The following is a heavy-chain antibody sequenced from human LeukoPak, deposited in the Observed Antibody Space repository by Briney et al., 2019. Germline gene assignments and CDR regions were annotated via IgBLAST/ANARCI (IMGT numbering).Heavy chain of an antibody. CDR1: GGSISSGSYY. CDR3: ARVGGYDHGLVLWYFDL. D-gene: IGHD5-12*01. J-gene: IGHJ2*01. V-gene: IGHV4-61*02. CDR2: IYTSGST. Sequence: SQTLSLTCTVSGGSISSGSYYWSWIRQPAGKGLEWIGRIYTSGSTKYNPSLKSRVTISVDTSKNQFSLKPSSVTAADTAVYYCARVGGYDHGLVLWYFDLWGRGTLVTVSS.